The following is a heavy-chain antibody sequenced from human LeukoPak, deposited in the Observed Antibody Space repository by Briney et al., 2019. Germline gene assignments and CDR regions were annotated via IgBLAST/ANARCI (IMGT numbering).Heavy chain of an antibody. V-gene: IGHV4-30-4*01. CDR3: ARRGYSGYAAYFDL. J-gene: IGHJ2*01. CDR1: GGSISSGDYY. CDR2: IYYSGST. Sequence: SQTLSLTCTVSGGSISSGDYYWSWIRQPPGKGLEWIGYIYYSGSTYYNPSLKSRVTISVDTSKNQFSLKLSSVTAADTAVYYCARRGYSGYAAYFDLWGRGTLVTVSS. D-gene: IGHD5-12*01.